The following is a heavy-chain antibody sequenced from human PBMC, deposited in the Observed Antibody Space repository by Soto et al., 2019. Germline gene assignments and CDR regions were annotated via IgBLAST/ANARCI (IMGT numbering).Heavy chain of an antibody. D-gene: IGHD5-18*01. CDR3: ARSGYSYGYGFDY. CDR2: IGTAGDT. J-gene: IGHJ4*02. V-gene: IGHV3-13*01. CDR1: GFTFSSYD. Sequence: HPGGSLRLSCAASGFTFSSYDMHWVRQATGKGLEWVSAIGTAGDTYYPGSVKGRFTISRENAKNSLYLQMNSLRAEDTAVYYCARSGYSYGYGFDYWGQGTLVTVSS.